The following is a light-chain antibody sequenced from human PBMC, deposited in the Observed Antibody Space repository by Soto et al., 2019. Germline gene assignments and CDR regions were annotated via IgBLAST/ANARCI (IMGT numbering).Light chain of an antibody. V-gene: IGLV2-14*01. CDR1: SSDVGAYNY. J-gene: IGLJ2*01. CDR3: SSYTTSSTVV. Sequence: QSALTQPASLSGSPGQSITISCTGTSSDVGAYNYVSWYQQHPGKVPKLMIYDVSNRPSGVSSRFSGSKSGNTASLTISGLQADDEADYYCSSYTTSSTVVFGGGTKLTVL. CDR2: DVS.